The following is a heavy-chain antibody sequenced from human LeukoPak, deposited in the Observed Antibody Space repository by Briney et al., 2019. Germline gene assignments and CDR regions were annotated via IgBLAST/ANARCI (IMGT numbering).Heavy chain of an antibody. Sequence: PETLSLTCTVSGDSISRGTFCWGWIRQPPGKGLEWLGSICYNGVTYYNPSLKSRVTKTADMSKNQFSLNLSSVTATDTAEYYCARQRRPDWYFDLWGRGTMVTVSS. CDR1: GDSISRGTFC. CDR2: ICYNGVT. J-gene: IGHJ2*01. V-gene: IGHV4-39*01. CDR3: ARQRRPDWYFDL.